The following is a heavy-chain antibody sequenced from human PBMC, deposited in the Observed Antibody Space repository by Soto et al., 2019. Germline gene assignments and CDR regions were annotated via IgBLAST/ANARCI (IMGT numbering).Heavy chain of an antibody. CDR3: ARGRYGDY. D-gene: IGHD1-1*01. CDR2: ISAHNGNT. Sequence: QVHLVQSGAEVKKPGASVKVSCKGSGYAFTTYGITWVRQAPGQGLEWMGWISAHNGNTNYEQRLQRRATVARDTSTGTAYMALRRLRSDDPAVYYCARGRYGDYWGQGALVTVSS. V-gene: IGHV1-18*01. J-gene: IGHJ4*02. CDR1: GYAFTTYG.